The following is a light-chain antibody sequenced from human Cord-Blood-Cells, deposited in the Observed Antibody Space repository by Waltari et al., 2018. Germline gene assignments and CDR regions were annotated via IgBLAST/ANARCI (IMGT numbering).Light chain of an antibody. CDR3: QQYGSSPALT. V-gene: IGKV3-20*01. Sequence: EIVLTQSPGTPSLSPGERATLSCRASQSVSSSYLAWYQQKPGQAPRLLIYGASSRATGIPDRFSGSGSGTDFTLTISRLEPEEFAVYYCQQYGSSPALTFGGGTKVEIK. CDR2: GAS. CDR1: QSVSSSY. J-gene: IGKJ4*01.